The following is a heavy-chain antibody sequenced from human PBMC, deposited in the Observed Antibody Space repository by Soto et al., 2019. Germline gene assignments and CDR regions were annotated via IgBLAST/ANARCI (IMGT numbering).Heavy chain of an antibody. CDR2: ISYNGDNT. V-gene: IGHV3-30*18. J-gene: IGHJ1*01. CDR1: GFTFSSYG. D-gene: IGHD4-17*01. CDR3: AKGGVTTMMWASDN. Sequence: QVQLVESGGGVVQPGKSLRLSCRTSGFTFSSYGMHWVRQAPGKGLEWVATISYNGDNTFYADSVKGRFTASRDNSENILYLQLNSLRGEDTAVYYCAKGGVTTMMWASDNWGQGTLVTVSS.